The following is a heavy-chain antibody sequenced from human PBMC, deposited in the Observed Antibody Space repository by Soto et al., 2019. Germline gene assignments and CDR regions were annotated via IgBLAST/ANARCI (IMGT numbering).Heavy chain of an antibody. CDR3: AKDKRPTFYYNGMGV. CDR1: GYTFTTYG. V-gene: IGHV1-18*04. Sequence: GASVKVSCKASGYTFTTYGVNWVRQAPGQGLEWMGWISPYNDNTNYARKFQGRVTLTTDTSANTAYMELRSLTFDDTAIYYCAKDKRPTFYYNGMGVWGQGTTVTVSS. J-gene: IGHJ6*02. CDR2: ISPYNDNT.